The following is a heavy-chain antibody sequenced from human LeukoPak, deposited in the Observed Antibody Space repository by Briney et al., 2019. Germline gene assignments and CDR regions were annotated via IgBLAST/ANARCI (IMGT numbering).Heavy chain of an antibody. D-gene: IGHD2-2*01. Sequence: ASVKVSCKASGGTFSSYAISWVRQAPGQGLEWMGGIIPIFGTANYAQKFQGRVTITADESTSTAYMELSSLRSEDTAVYYCARPRYCSSTSCRFDYWGQGTLVTVSS. CDR1: GGTFSSYA. CDR2: IIPIFGTA. CDR3: ARPRYCSSTSCRFDY. J-gene: IGHJ4*02. V-gene: IGHV1-69*01.